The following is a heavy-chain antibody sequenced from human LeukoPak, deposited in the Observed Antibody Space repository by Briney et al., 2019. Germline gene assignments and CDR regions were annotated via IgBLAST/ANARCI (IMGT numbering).Heavy chain of an antibody. CDR1: GFTFSSYS. CDR2: IWYDGSNK. Sequence: PGGSLRLSCAASGFTFSSYSMNWVRQAPGKGLEWVAVIWYDGSNKYYADSVKGRFTISRGNSKNTLYLQMNSLRAEDTAVYYCAREADYWGQGTLVTVSS. V-gene: IGHV3-33*08. CDR3: AREADY. J-gene: IGHJ4*02.